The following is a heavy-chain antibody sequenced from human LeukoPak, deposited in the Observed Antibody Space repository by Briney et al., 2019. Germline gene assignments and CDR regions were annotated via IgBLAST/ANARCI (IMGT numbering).Heavy chain of an antibody. Sequence: GGSLRLSCAASGFTFSSYAMHWVRQAPGEGLEWVAVISYDGSNKYYADSVKGRFTISRDNSKNTLYLQMNSLRAEDTAVYYCARGRSRGPYYFDYWGQGTLVTVSS. CDR2: ISYDGSNK. V-gene: IGHV3-30*04. J-gene: IGHJ4*02. D-gene: IGHD3-10*01. CDR3: ARGRSRGPYYFDY. CDR1: GFTFSSYA.